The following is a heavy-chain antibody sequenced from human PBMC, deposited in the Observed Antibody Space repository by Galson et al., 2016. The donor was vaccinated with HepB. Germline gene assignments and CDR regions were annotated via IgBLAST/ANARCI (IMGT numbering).Heavy chain of an antibody. CDR3: GRDGEFDYYYGTDV. J-gene: IGHJ6*02. V-gene: IGHV3-11*01. CDR1: GFTFSNAW. CDR2: VSTSGDII. Sequence: SLRLSCAASGFTFSNAWMTWIRQAPGKGLEYISYVSTSGDIIYYADSVKGRFTVSRDNAKNSLYLQMNSLRAEDTAVYYCGRDGEFDYYYGTDVWGQGTTVTVSS.